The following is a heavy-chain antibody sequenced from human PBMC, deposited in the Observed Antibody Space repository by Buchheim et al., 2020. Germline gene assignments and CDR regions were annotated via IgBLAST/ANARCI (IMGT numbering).Heavy chain of an antibody. CDR3: ARGHGSSSNWFDP. V-gene: IGHV4-34*01. J-gene: IGHJ5*02. CDR2: INHSGST. D-gene: IGHD6-6*01. CDR1: GGSFSGYY. Sequence: QVQLQQWGAGLLKPSETLSLTCAVYGGSFSGYYWSWIRQPPGKGLEWIGEINHSGSTNYNPSLKSRVTISVDTSKNQFSLKLSSVTAADTAVYYCARGHGSSSNWFDPWGQGTL.